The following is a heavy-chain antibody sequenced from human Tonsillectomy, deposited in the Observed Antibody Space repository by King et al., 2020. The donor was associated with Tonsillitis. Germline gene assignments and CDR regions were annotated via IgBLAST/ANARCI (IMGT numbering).Heavy chain of an antibody. D-gene: IGHD5-18*01. CDR3: VKDIGWRGVYSYVYGGMDV. CDR2: ISWNSVSI. J-gene: IGHJ6*02. V-gene: IGHV3-9*01. Sequence: VQLVESGGGLVQPGRSLRLSCAASGFSFYDHAMHWVRQAPGKGLEWVSGISWNSVSIDYADSVKGRFTMSRDNAQNSLSLQMNSLRPEDTALYYCVKDIGWRGVYSYVYGGMDVWGQGTTVTVSS. CDR1: GFSFYDHA.